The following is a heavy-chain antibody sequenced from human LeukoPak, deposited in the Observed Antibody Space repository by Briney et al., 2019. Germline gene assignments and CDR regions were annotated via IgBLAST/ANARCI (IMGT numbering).Heavy chain of an antibody. V-gene: IGHV4-34*01. J-gene: IGHJ5*02. CDR1: GGSFSGYY. CDR3: VRGPYGSGISNWFDP. Sequence: SETLSLTCAVYGGSFSGYYWSWIRQPPGKGLEWIGEINHSGRSKYNPSLKSRVTISVDTSKNQFSLRLTSVSAADTAVYYCVRGPYGSGISNWFDPWGQGTQVIVSS. D-gene: IGHD3-10*01. CDR2: INHSGRS.